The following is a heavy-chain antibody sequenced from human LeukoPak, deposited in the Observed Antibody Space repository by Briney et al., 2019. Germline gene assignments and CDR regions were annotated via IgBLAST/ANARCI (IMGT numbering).Heavy chain of an antibody. J-gene: IGHJ5*02. D-gene: IGHD3-10*01. CDR1: GFIFSNYW. CDR2: INQDGSVK. CDR3: ARGGPGGIRDNWFDP. Sequence: GGSLRLSCAASGFIFSNYWMSWVRQAPGKGLEWVANINQDGSVKYYVDSVKGRFTISRDNAKNSVYLQVDSPRTEDTAVYLCARGGPGGIRDNWFDPWGQGTLVTVSS. V-gene: IGHV3-7*01.